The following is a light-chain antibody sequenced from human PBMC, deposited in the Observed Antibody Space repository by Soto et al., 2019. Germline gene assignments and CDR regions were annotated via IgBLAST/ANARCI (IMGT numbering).Light chain of an antibody. Sequence: QSALTQPASVSGSPRQSITISCTGTSSDVGSYNVVSWYQQHPGKAPKLLIYEVSKRPSGVSDRFSGSKSGNTASLTISGLQAEDEADYHCCSYAGSSSAYVFGTGTKLTVL. V-gene: IGLV2-23*02. CDR3: CSYAGSSSAYV. CDR2: EVS. CDR1: SSDVGSYNV. J-gene: IGLJ1*01.